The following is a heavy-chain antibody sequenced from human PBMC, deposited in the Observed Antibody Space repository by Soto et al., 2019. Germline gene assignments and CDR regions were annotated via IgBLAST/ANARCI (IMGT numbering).Heavy chain of an antibody. V-gene: IGHV3-23*04. CDR1: GFIFGDHV. D-gene: IGHD1-26*01. CDR2: ISGSGNSP. J-gene: IGHJ5*02. Sequence: EVQLVESGGRLVQRGGCLRLSCSGSGFIFGDHVMAWVRQAPGKGLEWVAGISGSGNSPYFRDSVKGRFTISRDNSKNTVYLEMNNLRDEDSAMYFCARGTHSYSGSHELDAWGLGTLVTVSS. CDR3: ARGTHSYSGSHELDA.